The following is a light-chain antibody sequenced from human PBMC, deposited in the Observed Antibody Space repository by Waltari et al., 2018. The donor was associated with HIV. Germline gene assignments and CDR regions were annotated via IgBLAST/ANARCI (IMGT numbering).Light chain of an antibody. CDR2: SNN. CDR3: ATLDDSLNGPI. Sequence: QSVLTQSPSASGTPGQRVTISCSGGSSNIGSNGVDCYQQFPGTAPKLLSYSNNQRPSGGPARFSGSKSGTSASLAISWLQSEDEATYYCATLDDSLNGPIFGGGTRLTVL. V-gene: IGLV1-44*01. CDR1: SSNIGSNG. J-gene: IGLJ2*01.